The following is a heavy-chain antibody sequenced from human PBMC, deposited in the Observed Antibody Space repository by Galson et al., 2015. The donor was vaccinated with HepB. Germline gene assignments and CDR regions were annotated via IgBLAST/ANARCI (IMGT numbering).Heavy chain of an antibody. D-gene: IGHD3-3*01. CDR3: AKDRWSSYYKDY. J-gene: IGHJ4*02. CDR2: IRGSNT. Sequence: SLRLSCAASGFAFSHHAMSWVRQAQGQGPEWVSSIRGSNTYYADSVKGRFTISRDNSKDTLNLQMNSLRAEDTAVYYCAKDRWSSYYKDYWGQGTLVIVSS. CDR1: GFAFSHHA. V-gene: IGHV3-23*01.